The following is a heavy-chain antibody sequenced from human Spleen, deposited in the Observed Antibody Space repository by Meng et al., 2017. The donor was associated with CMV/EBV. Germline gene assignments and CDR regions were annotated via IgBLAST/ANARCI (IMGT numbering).Heavy chain of an antibody. J-gene: IGHJ6*02. V-gene: IGHV1-2*02. CDR3: ARGHRITTFGGSHGLDV. Sequence: ASVKVSCNASGDTFSGYYMHWVRQAPGQGLEWMGWINLHSGTTKYTQKAQGRVTMTGDTSGSTAYLELSRLRYNDTAVYYCARGHRITTFGGSHGLDVWGPGTTVTVSS. D-gene: IGHD3-3*01. CDR2: INLHSGTT. CDR1: GDTFSGYY.